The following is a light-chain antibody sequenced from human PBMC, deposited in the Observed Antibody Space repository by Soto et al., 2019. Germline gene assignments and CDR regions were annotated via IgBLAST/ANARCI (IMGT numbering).Light chain of an antibody. CDR2: GVN. V-gene: IGLV2-14*03. J-gene: IGLJ2*01. Sequence: SALTQPASVSGSPGQSISISCTGTDSDIGGYDYVSWYQQHPGKAPQLIISGVNNRPSGVSSRFSGSKSGSTASLTISGLQPEDEAYYYCSSYVVTGAQVIFGGGTKLTVL. CDR3: SSYVVTGAQVI. CDR1: DSDIGGYDY.